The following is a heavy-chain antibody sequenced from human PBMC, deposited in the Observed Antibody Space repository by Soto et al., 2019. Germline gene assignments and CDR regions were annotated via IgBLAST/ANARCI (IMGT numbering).Heavy chain of an antibody. CDR2: INAGNGNT. CDR3: ARAPIGPYGSGSYYKANYYYYGMDV. Sequence: ASVKVSCKASGYTFTSYAMHWVRQAPGRRLEWMGWINAGNGNTKYSQKFQGRVTITRDTSASTAYMELSSLRSEDTAVYYCARAPIGPYGSGSYYKANYYYYGMDVWGQGTTVTVSS. D-gene: IGHD3-10*01. V-gene: IGHV1-3*01. J-gene: IGHJ6*02. CDR1: GYTFTSYA.